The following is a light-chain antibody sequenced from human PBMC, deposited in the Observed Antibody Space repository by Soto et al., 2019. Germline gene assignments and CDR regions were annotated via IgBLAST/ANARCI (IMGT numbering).Light chain of an antibody. CDR1: SSDVGGYNY. Sequence: QSVLTQPPSASGSRGQSVTISCTGTSSDVGGYNYVSWYQQYPGKAPKLMIYEVSKRPSGVSDRFSGSKSGNTASLTVSGLQAEDEADYYCSSYAVNNNLGVFGGGTKLTVL. CDR3: SSYAVNNNLGV. V-gene: IGLV2-8*01. J-gene: IGLJ2*01. CDR2: EVS.